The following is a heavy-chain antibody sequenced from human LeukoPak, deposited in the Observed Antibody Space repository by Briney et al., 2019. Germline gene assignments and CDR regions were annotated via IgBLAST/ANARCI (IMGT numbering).Heavy chain of an antibody. CDR2: INTNTGNP. D-gene: IGHD6-13*01. CDR1: GYTFTSYA. CDR3: ARRSSSWYVASLPELGY. J-gene: IGHJ6*04. V-gene: IGHV7-4-1*02. Sequence: ASVKVSCKASGYTFTSYAMNWVRQAPGQGLEWMGWINTNTGNPTYAQGFTGRFVFSLDTSVITAYLQISSLKAEDTAVYYCARRSSSWYVASLPELGYWGKGTTVTVSS.